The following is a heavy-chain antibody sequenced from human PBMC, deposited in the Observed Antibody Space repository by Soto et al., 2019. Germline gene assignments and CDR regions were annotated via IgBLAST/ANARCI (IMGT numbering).Heavy chain of an antibody. V-gene: IGHV4-59*01. CDR3: ARTNYDSSGYSFDY. CDR2: IYYSGST. Sequence: SETLSLTCTVSGGSISSYYWSWIRRPPGKGLEWIGHIYYSGSTNYNPSLKSRVTISVDTSKNQFSLKLSSVTAADTAVYYCARTNYDSSGYSFDYWGQGTLVTVSS. CDR1: GGSISSYY. J-gene: IGHJ4*02. D-gene: IGHD3-22*01.